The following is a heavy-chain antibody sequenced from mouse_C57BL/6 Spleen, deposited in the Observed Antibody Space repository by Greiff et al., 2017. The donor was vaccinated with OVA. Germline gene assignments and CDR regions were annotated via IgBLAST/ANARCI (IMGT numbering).Heavy chain of an antibody. CDR2: INPSSGYT. CDR1: GYTFTSYT. V-gene: IGHV1-4*01. D-gene: IGHD1-1*01. J-gene: IGHJ2*01. CDR3: ARRAITTVVAPFDY. Sequence: QVQLQQSGAELARPGASVKMSCKASGYTFTSYTMHWVKQRPGQGLEWIGYINPSSGYTKYNQKFKDKATLTADKSSSTVYMQLSSLTSEDSAVYYCARRAITTVVAPFDYWGQGTTLTVSS.